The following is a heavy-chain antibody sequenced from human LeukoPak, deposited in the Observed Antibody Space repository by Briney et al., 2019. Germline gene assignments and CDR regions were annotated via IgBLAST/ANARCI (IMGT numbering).Heavy chain of an antibody. D-gene: IGHD6-13*01. CDR3: ARGLWYSSSWYVRYFDL. Sequence: TSETLSLTCTISGGSINSGGYYWSWIRQPPGKGLEWIGYIYQSGTTNYNPSLKSRATISVDRSKNQFSLKLSSVTAADTAVYYCARGLWYSSSWYVRYFDLWGRGTLVTVSS. CDR2: IYQSGTT. CDR1: GGSINSGGYY. V-gene: IGHV4-30-2*01. J-gene: IGHJ2*01.